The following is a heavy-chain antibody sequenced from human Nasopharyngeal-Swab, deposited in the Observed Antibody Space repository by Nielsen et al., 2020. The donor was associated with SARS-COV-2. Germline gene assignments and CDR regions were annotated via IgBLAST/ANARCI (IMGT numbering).Heavy chain of an antibody. CDR3: ERDHITSSAFDV. J-gene: IGHJ3*01. CDR1: GFTVRTSQ. V-gene: IGHV3-53*01. Sequence: GGSLRLSCAISGFTVRTSQVSWVRQAPGKGLEWVAFSYKSGTTEYAASVAGRFTISRDISKNTLSIQMNSLRAEDTALYYCERDHITSSAFDVWGQGTMVTVSS. CDR2: SYKSGTT. D-gene: IGHD6-6*01.